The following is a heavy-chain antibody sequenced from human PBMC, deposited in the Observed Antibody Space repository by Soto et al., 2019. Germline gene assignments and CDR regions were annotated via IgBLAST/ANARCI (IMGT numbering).Heavy chain of an antibody. CDR1: GFTFSSYW. CDR3: ARVQYAFELDFDY. J-gene: IGHJ4*02. Sequence: GGSLRLSCAASGFTFSSYWMSWVRQAPGKGLEWVANIKQDGSEKYYVDSVKGRFTISRDNAKNSLYLQMNSLRAEDTAVYYCARVQYAFELDFDYWGQGTLVIVSS. CDR2: IKQDGSEK. V-gene: IGHV3-7*01. D-gene: IGHD2-8*01.